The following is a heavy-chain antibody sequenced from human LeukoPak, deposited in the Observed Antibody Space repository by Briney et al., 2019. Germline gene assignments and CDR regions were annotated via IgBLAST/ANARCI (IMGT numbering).Heavy chain of an antibody. V-gene: IGHV4-39*01. CDR3: ASPGAMIFGVVTFFDY. J-gene: IGHJ4*02. CDR1: GGSISSSSYY. CDR2: IYYSGST. D-gene: IGHD3/OR15-3a*01. Sequence: PSETLSLTCTVSGGSISSSSYYWGWIRQPPGKGLEWIGSIYYSGSTYYNPSLKSRLAISVDTSKNQFSLKLSSVTAADTAVYFCASPGAMIFGVVTFFDYWGQGTLVTVSS.